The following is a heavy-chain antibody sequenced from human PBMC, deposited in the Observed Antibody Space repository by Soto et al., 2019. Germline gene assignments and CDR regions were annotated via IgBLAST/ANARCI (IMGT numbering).Heavy chain of an antibody. J-gene: IGHJ4*02. CDR3: AKQGYCSGGSCHPWYFDY. V-gene: IGHV3-23*01. Sequence: GGSLRLSCAASGFTFSSYAMSWVRQAPGKGLEWVSAMSGIGGSTYYADSVQGRFTISRENSKKTLYLQMNSLRAEDTAVYYWAKQGYCSGGSCHPWYFDYWGQGSLVTVSS. CDR2: MSGIGGST. CDR1: GFTFSSYA. D-gene: IGHD2-15*01.